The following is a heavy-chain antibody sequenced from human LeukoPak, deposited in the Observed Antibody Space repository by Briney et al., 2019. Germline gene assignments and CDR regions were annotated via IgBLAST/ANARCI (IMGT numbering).Heavy chain of an antibody. J-gene: IGHJ6*03. CDR2: IIPILGIA. Sequence: SVKVSCKASGGTFSSYTISWVRQAPGQGLEWMGWIIPILGIANYAQKFQGRVTITADKSTSTAYMELSSLRSEDTAVYYCAIVVVPANMDVWGKGTTVTVSS. V-gene: IGHV1-69*02. CDR1: GGTFSSYT. CDR3: AIVVVPANMDV. D-gene: IGHD2-2*01.